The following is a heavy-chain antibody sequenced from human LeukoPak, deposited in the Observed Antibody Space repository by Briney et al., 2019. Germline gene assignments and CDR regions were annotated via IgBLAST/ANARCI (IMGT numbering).Heavy chain of an antibody. CDR2: INHSGST. D-gene: IGHD5-18*01. J-gene: IGHJ4*02. V-gene: IGHV4-34*01. Sequence: SETLSLTCAVYGGSFSGYYWSWIRQPPGKGLEWIGEINHSGSTNYNPSLKSRVAISVDTSKNQFSLKLSSVTAAHPAVYYCASSLQLWLRLPDVCGQATLVTVSS. CDR3: ASSLQLWLRLPDV. CDR1: GGSFSGYY.